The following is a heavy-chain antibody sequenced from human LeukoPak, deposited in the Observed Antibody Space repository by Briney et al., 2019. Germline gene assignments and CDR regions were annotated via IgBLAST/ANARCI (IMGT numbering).Heavy chain of an antibody. J-gene: IGHJ4*02. CDR2: ISDSGGRT. Sequence: GGSLRLSCAVSGITLSHYGMSWVRQAPGKGLEWVAGISDSGGRTNYADSVKGRFTIFRDNPKNTLYLQMNSLRAEDTAVYFCAKRGVVIRVILVAIHKEAYYFESWGQGALVTVSS. CDR3: AKRGVVIRVILVAIHKEAYYFES. CDR1: GITLSHYG. D-gene: IGHD3-22*01. V-gene: IGHV3-23*01.